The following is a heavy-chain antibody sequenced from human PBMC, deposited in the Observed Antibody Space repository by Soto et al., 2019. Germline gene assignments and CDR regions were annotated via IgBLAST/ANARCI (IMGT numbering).Heavy chain of an antibody. CDR2: ISGSGGST. Sequence: EVQLLESGGGLVQPGGSLRLSCAASGFTFSSYAMSWVRQAPGKGLEWVSAISGSGGSTYYADSVKGRFTISRDNSKNTLYLQMNSLRAEDTAVYYCAKYYGSGSYYNVAPGAFDIWGQGTVVTVSS. J-gene: IGHJ3*02. V-gene: IGHV3-23*01. CDR1: GFTFSSYA. D-gene: IGHD3-10*01. CDR3: AKYYGSGSYYNVAPGAFDI.